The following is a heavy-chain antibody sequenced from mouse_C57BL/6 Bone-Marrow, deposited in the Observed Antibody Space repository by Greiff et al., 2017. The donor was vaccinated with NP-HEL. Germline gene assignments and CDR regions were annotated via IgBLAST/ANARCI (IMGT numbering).Heavy chain of an antibody. D-gene: IGHD2-4*01. CDR3: AREGDYDGRA. J-gene: IGHJ1*03. CDR1: GYTFTDYY. V-gene: IGHV1-26*01. Sequence: VQLQQSGPELVKPGASVKISCKASGYTFTDYYMNWVKQSHGKSLEWIGDINPNNGGTSYNQKFKGKATLTVDKSSSTAYMELRSLTSEDSAVYYCAREGDYDGRAWGTGTTVTVSS. CDR2: INPNNGGT.